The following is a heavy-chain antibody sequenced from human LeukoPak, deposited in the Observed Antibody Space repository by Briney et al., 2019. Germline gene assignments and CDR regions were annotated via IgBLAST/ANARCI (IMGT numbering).Heavy chain of an antibody. D-gene: IGHD5-18*01. Sequence: PGGSLRLSCAASGFTFGDYYMSWIRQAPGKGLEWVSYISSSGNTINYADSVKGRFTISRDNAKNSLYLQMNSLRAEDTAVYYCARDKLIRSGYWGSRVDTDYWGQGTLVTVSS. J-gene: IGHJ4*02. V-gene: IGHV3-11*04. CDR1: GFTFGDYY. CDR3: ARDKLIRSGYWGSRVDTDY. CDR2: ISSSGNTI.